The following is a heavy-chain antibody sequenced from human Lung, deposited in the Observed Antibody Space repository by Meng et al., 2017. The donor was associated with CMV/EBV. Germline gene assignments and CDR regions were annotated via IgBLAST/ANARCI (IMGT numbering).Heavy chain of an antibody. D-gene: IGHD2-15*01. Sequence: GSLRLXCAVYGGSFSGYYWSWIRQPPGKGLEWIGEINHSGSTNYNPSLKSRVTISVDTSKNQFPLKLSSVTAADTAVYDCARMVVAPLVFDYWGQGTLVTVSS. CDR3: ARMVVAPLVFDY. CDR1: GGSFSGYY. CDR2: INHSGST. V-gene: IGHV4-34*01. J-gene: IGHJ4*02.